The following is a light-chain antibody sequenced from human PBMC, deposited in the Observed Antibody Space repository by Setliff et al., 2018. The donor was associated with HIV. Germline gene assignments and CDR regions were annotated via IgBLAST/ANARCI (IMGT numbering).Light chain of an antibody. J-gene: IGKJ1*01. V-gene: IGKV3-15*01. CDR3: QQYNNWPWT. CDR1: QSVSSN. CDR2: GAS. Sequence: EIVMTQSPATLSVSPGERATLSCRASQSVSSNLAWYQQKPGQAPRLLIYGASTRATGTPARSSGSGSGTEFTLTISSLQSEDFVVYYCQQYNNWPWTFGQGTKV.